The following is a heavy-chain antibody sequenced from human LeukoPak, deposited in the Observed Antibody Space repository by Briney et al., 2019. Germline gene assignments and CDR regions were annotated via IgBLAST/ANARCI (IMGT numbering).Heavy chain of an antibody. D-gene: IGHD3-16*02. V-gene: IGHV4-34*01. CDR3: ASNTYDYVWGSYRHHLRH. Sequence: PSETLSLTCAVSGGSFSGYYWSWIRQRPGKGLEWIGEINHSGSTNYNPSLKSRVTISVDTSKNQFSLKLSSVTAADTAVYYCASNTYDYVWGSYRHHLRHWGQGTLVTVSS. CDR1: GGSFSGYY. J-gene: IGHJ4*02. CDR2: INHSGST.